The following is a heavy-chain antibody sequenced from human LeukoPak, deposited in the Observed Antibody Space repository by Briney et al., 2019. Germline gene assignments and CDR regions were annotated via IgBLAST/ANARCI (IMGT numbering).Heavy chain of an antibody. CDR2: ISDSGST. D-gene: IGHD2-15*01. J-gene: IGHJ4*02. CDR1: VGSISNYY. Sequence: SETLSLTCTVSVGSISNYYWSWIRQPPGKGLEWIGFISDSGSTNYNPSLKSRVTLSADTSEKQVSLKLSSVTTADTAVYYCAGHYCSDAKCYYFDYWGQGTLVSVSS. CDR3: AGHYCSDAKCYYFDY. V-gene: IGHV4-59*01.